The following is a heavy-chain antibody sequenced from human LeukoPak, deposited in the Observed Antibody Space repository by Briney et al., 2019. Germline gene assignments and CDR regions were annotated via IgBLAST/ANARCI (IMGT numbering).Heavy chain of an antibody. CDR3: AGYYYDSSRGFDL. CDR2: INWNGAWT. D-gene: IGHD3-22*01. CDR1: GFKFDDYG. V-gene: IGHV3-20*04. J-gene: IGHJ5*02. Sequence: RAGGSLRLSCAASGFKFDDYGMSWVRQAPGKGLEWVCDINWNGAWTGYADSVKGRFTISRDNAKNSLYLQTNSLRAEDTALYYCAGYYYDSSRGFDLWGQGTLVTVSA.